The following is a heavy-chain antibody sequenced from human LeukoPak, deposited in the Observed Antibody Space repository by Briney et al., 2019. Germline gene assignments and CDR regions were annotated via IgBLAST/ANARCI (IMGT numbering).Heavy chain of an antibody. V-gene: IGHV4-59*01. CDR3: ARTKPLDPFDF. J-gene: IGHJ3*01. CDR2: IYYSGST. CDR1: GDSISSYY. Sequence: PSETLSLTCTVSGDSISSYYWSWIRQPPGKGLEWIGYIYYSGSTNYNPSLKSRVTISVDTSKNQFSLKVNSVTAADTAVYYCARTKPLDPFDFWGQGTLVTVSS.